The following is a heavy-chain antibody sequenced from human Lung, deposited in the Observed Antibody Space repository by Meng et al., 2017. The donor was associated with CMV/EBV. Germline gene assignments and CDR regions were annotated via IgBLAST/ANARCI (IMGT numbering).Heavy chain of an antibody. CDR2: INHSGST. CDR1: GGSFSGYY. J-gene: IGHJ6*02. D-gene: IGHD2-2*01. V-gene: IGHV4-34*01. CDR3: ARARVVPAYYYGMDV. Sequence: SETLSLTCAVYGGSFSGYYWSWIRQPPGKGLEWIGEINHSGSTNYNPSLKSRVTISVDTSKNQFSLKLSSVTAADTAMYYCARARVVPAYYYGMDVWGQGXTVTVSS.